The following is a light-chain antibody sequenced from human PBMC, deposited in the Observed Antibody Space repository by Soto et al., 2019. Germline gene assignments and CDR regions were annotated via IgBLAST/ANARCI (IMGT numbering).Light chain of an antibody. V-gene: IGKV3-20*01. J-gene: IGKJ1*01. Sequence: EIVLTQSPGTLSLSPGERATLSCRASQSVSGSYVAWYQQKPGQAPSLLIYGASTRATGIPGRFSGSGSGTDFTLTIIRLEPEDFAVDYCQQYVSSPKTFGQGTKVPIK. CDR2: GAS. CDR1: QSVSGSY. CDR3: QQYVSSPKT.